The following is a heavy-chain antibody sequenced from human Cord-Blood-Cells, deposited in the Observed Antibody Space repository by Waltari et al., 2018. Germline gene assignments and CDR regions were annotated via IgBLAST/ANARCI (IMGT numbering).Heavy chain of an antibody. V-gene: IGHV4-34*01. D-gene: IGHD1-20*01. J-gene: IGHJ5*02. Sequence: QVQLQQWGAGLLKPSETLLLTCAVYGGSFSGDYWSLIRQPPGKGLQWSGEINLSGSNNYYPSLKRRVTISVDTPKNQFSLKLSSVTAAGTAVYYCARITFDPWGQGTLVTVSS. CDR3: ARITFDP. CDR2: INLSGSN. CDR1: GGSFSGDY.